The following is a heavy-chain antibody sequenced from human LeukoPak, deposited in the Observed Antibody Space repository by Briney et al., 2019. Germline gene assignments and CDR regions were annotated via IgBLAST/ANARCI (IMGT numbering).Heavy chain of an antibody. Sequence: GGSLRLSCAASGFTFSSYSMNWVRQAPGKGLEWVSYISSSSSTIYYADSVKGRFTISRDNAKNSLYLQMNSLRAEDTAVYYCARAGVYGYNAFDYWGQGTLVTVSS. J-gene: IGHJ4*02. CDR1: GFTFSSYS. D-gene: IGHD5-24*01. CDR3: ARAGVYGYNAFDY. CDR2: ISSSSSTI. V-gene: IGHV3-48*04.